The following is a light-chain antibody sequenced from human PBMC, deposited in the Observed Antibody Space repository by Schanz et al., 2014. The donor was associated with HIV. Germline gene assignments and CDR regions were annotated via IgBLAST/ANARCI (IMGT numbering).Light chain of an antibody. J-gene: IGLJ3*02. V-gene: IGLV2-14*03. CDR2: DVS. CDR3: CSYGGSSTRV. Sequence: QSALTQPASVSGSPGQSITISCTGTSADVGAYNFVSWYQQHPGKAPKVIIYDVSVRPSGVSNRFSGSKSGNTASLTISGLQAEDEADYYCCSYGGSSTRVFGGGTKLTVL. CDR1: SADVGAYNF.